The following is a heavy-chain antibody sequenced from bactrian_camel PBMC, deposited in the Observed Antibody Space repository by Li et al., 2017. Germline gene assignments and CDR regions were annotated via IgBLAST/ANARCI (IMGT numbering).Heavy chain of an antibody. D-gene: IGHD3*01. Sequence: HVQLVESGGGSVQAGGPLRLSCEDSGYISSYCRAWFRQAPGKVREAVAAIDRDGRTTYADSVKGRFTISRDNAKNTLYLELNSLKTEDTAMYYCAKTVAAVWMLPEYWGQGTQVTVS. J-gene: IGHJ4*01. CDR2: IDRDGRT. CDR3: AKTVAAVWMLPEY. V-gene: IGHV3S1*01. CDR1: GYISSYC.